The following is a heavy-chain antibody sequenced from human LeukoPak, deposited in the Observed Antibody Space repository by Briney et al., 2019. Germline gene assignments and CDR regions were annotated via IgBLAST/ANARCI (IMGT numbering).Heavy chain of an antibody. CDR2: ISGSSTIT. V-gene: IGHV3-48*02. CDR3: ARDPRYCSGGSCLRFDC. CDR1: GFTFSSYS. D-gene: IGHD2-15*01. J-gene: IGHJ4*02. Sequence: GGSLRLSCAVSGFTFSSYSMSWVRQAPGKGLEWISYISGSSTITYYADSVKGRFTISRDNAKKSLYLELNSLRDDDTAVYYCARDPRYCSGGSCLRFDCWGQGTLVSVSS.